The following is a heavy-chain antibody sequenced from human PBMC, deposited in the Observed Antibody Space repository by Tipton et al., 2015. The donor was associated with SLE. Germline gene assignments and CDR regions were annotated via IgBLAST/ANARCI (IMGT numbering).Heavy chain of an antibody. CDR3: AISAGRWFDP. D-gene: IGHD6-13*01. Sequence: TLSLTCIVSGVSISSGSYFWIWIRQPAGMGLEWIGHIYTSGSTNYNPSLKSRVTISVDTSKNQFSLKLSSVTAADTAVYYCAISAGRWFDPWGQGTLVNVSS. CDR1: GVSISSGSYF. J-gene: IGHJ5*02. CDR2: IYTSGST. V-gene: IGHV4-61*09.